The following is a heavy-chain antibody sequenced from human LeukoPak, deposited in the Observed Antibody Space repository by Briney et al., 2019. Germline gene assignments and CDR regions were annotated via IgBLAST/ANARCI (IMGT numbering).Heavy chain of an antibody. Sequence: PGGSLRLSCVATGFPLTCNYMSWIRQPPGKGPEWVAYISSGSYSKYYADSVRGRFTISRDNANNSLFLEMSTLRVDDTALYYCARGKRTFDPWGQGTLVIVSS. V-gene: IGHV3-11*01. CDR3: ARGKRTFDP. CDR1: GFPLTCNY. CDR2: ISSGSYSK. J-gene: IGHJ5*02.